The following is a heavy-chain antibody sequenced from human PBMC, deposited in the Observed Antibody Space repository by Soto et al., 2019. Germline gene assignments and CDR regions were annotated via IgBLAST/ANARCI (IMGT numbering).Heavy chain of an antibody. CDR3: ARDEYYDSNNWFDH. V-gene: IGHV4-4*07. Sequence: SETLYLTCTVSGGAITAYYWSWIWQPVGEGLQWIGRVYSTGSANYNPSLRSRVTMSVDTSQNQFFLRLSSVTAADTAVYYCARDEYYDSNNWFDHWGQGILVTVSS. D-gene: IGHD3-22*01. J-gene: IGHJ5*02. CDR2: VYSTGSA. CDR1: GGAITAYY.